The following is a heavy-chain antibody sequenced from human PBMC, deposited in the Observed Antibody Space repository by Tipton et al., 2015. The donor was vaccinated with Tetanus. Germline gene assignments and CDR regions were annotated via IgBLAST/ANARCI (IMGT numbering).Heavy chain of an antibody. J-gene: IGHJ5*02. CDR2: IYYSGST. CDR3: ARGGGTAPRGYFDWSYGWWFDP. Sequence: TLSLTCTVSGGSISSGGYYWSWIRQHPGKGLEWIGYIYYSGSTYYNPSLKSRVTISVDTPKNQFSLKLSSVTAADTAVYYCARGGGTAPRGYFDWSYGWWFDPWGQGTLVTVSS. D-gene: IGHD3-9*01. CDR1: GGSISSGGYY. V-gene: IGHV4-31*03.